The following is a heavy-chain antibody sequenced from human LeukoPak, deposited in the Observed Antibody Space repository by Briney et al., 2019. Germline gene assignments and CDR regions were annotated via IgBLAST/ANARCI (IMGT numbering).Heavy chain of an antibody. Sequence: GASVKVSCKASGYTSTSYDINWVRQATGQGLEGMGWMNPNSGNTGYAQKFQGRVTITRNTSISTAYMELRSLRSDDTAVYYCARDIVVVVAAPDANWFDPWGQGTLVTVSS. J-gene: IGHJ5*02. CDR3: ARDIVVVVAAPDANWFDP. V-gene: IGHV1-8*03. D-gene: IGHD2-15*01. CDR2: MNPNSGNT. CDR1: GYTSTSYD.